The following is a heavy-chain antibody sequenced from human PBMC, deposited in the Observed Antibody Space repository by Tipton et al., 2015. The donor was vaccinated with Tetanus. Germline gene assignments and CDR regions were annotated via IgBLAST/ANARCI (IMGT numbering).Heavy chain of an antibody. D-gene: IGHD6-19*01. J-gene: IGHJ5*02. CDR3: VRSSPIRVADKWGVDWFDP. CDR2: IYYSGST. CDR1: GGSISSYY. Sequence: TLSLTCTVSGGSISSYYWTWIRQPPGKGLEWIGYIYYSGSTYYNPSLKSRVTISVDTSKNQFSLKLSSVTAADTAVYYCVRSSPIRVADKWGVDWFDPWGQGTLVTVSS. V-gene: IGHV4-59*08.